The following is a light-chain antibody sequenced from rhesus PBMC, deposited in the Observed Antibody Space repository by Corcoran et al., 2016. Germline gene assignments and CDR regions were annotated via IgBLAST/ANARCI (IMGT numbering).Light chain of an antibody. CDR1: ENLNNF. J-gene: IGKJ4*01. Sequence: DIQMTQSPSSLSASVGDRVTITCRANENLNNFLNWYQQKPGKAPKLLIKKASTLQSGVPSRFSGSGSGTDYTFTISSLQSEDVATYFCQRNYGSPLTFGGGTKVEI. CDR2: KAS. CDR3: QRNYGSPLT. V-gene: IGKV1-74*01.